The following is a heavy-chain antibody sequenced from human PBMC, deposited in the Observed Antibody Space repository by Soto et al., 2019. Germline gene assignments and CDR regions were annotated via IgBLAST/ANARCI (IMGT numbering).Heavy chain of an antibody. CDR1: GFTFSNAW. CDR2: IKSKTDGGTT. D-gene: IGHD3-22*01. V-gene: IGHV3-15*07. Sequence: EVKLVESGGGLVKPGGSLRLSCAASGFTFSNAWLNWVRQAPGKGLEWVGRIKSKTDGGTTDYAAPVKGRFTISRDYSKNTLYLQINSLNSEDTAVYYGTTDTDYYDSSGYYYVRYRDYWGQGTLVTVSS. J-gene: IGHJ4*02. CDR3: TTDTDYYDSSGYYYVRYRDY.